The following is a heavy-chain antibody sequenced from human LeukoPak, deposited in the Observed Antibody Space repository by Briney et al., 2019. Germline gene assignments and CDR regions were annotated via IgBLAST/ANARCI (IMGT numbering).Heavy chain of an antibody. CDR2: ISYGGST. CDR1: GGSISNYY. Sequence: PSETLSLTCTVSGGSISNYYWNWIRQPPGKGLEWIGSISYGGSTHYNPSLKSRVTMSVDTSKNQFSLKLRSVTATDTAVYHCATSPGADYGGDHWFDPWGQGTLVTVSS. V-gene: IGHV4-59*04. D-gene: IGHD4-23*01. CDR3: ATSPGADYGGDHWFDP. J-gene: IGHJ5*02.